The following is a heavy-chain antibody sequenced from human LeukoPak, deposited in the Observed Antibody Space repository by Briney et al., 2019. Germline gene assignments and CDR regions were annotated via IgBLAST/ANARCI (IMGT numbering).Heavy chain of an antibody. CDR3: ARDPGIFGVVQYDY. Sequence: GGSLRPSCAASGFTFSSYSMNWVRQAPGKGLEWVSYISSSSSTIYYADSVKGRFTISRDNAKNSLYLQMNSLRAEDTAVYYCARDPGIFGVVQYDYWGQGTLVTVSS. V-gene: IGHV3-48*04. CDR2: ISSSSSTI. CDR1: GFTFSSYS. D-gene: IGHD3-3*01. J-gene: IGHJ4*02.